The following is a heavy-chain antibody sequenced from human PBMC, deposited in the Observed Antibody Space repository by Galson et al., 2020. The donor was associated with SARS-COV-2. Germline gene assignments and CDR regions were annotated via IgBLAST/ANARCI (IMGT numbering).Heavy chain of an antibody. Sequence: SLKISCAASRFTFNDYGMHWVRQAPGKGLEWVSGISWNTGSIGYADSVKGRFTISRDNAKNSLYLQMDSLRPEDTALYYCVKDMSGTTGGFDYWGQGTLVTVSS. V-gene: IGHV3-9*01. CDR2: ISWNTGSI. J-gene: IGHJ4*02. CDR3: VKDMSGTTGGFDY. D-gene: IGHD1-7*01. CDR1: RFTFNDYG.